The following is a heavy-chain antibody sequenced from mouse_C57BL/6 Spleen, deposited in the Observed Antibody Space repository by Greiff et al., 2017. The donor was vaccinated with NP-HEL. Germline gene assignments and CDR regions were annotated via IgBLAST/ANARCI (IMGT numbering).Heavy chain of an antibody. D-gene: IGHD1-1*02. V-gene: IGHV1-59*01. CDR1: GYTFTSYW. J-gene: IGHJ3*01. CDR2: IDPSDSYT. Sequence: QVQLQQPGAELVRPGTSVKLSCKASGYTFTSYWMHWVQQRPGQGLEWIGVIDPSDSYTNYTHKFKGKATLTVDTSSSTAYMQLSSLTSEDAAVYYCARDYAAYWGQGTLVTVSA. CDR3: ARDYAAY.